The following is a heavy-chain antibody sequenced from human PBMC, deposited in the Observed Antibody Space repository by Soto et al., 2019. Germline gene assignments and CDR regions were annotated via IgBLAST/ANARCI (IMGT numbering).Heavy chain of an antibody. CDR1: GGSISSGDYY. CDR2: IYYSGST. D-gene: IGHD1-26*01. Sequence: PSETLSLTCTVSGGSISSGDYYWSWIRQPPGKGPEWIGYIYYSGSTYYNPSLKSRVTISVDTSKNQFSLKLSSVTAADTAVYYCARGIVGAAGGDYWGQGTLVTVSS. V-gene: IGHV4-30-4*01. CDR3: ARGIVGAAGGDY. J-gene: IGHJ4*02.